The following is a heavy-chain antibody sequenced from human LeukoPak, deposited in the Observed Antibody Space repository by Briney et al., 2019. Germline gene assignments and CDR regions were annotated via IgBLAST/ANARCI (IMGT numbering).Heavy chain of an antibody. V-gene: IGHV4-59*01. CDR1: GGSISSYY. CDR2: MYYSGST. D-gene: IGHD3-10*02. Sequence: SETLSLTCTVSGGSISSYYWSWIRQPPGKGLEWIGFMYYSGSTKYNPSLKSRVTISVDTSKNQFSLKLTSVTAADTAVYYCAKDLYARDYGMDVWGQGTTVTVSS. CDR3: AKDLYARDYGMDV. J-gene: IGHJ6*02.